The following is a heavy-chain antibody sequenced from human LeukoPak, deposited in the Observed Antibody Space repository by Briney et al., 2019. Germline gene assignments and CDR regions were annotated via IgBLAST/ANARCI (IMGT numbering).Heavy chain of an antibody. V-gene: IGHV4-39*01. CDR2: IYYSRST. D-gene: IGHD3-22*01. J-gene: IGHJ5*02. CDR1: GGSISSSSYS. CDR3: ARQYYYDSSGYSNWFDP. Sequence: PSETLSLTCTVSGGSISSSSYSWGWIRQPPGKGLEWIGSIYYSRSTYYNPSLKSRVTISVDTSKNQFSLKLSSVTAADTAVYYCARQYYYDSSGYSNWFDPWGQGTLVTVSS.